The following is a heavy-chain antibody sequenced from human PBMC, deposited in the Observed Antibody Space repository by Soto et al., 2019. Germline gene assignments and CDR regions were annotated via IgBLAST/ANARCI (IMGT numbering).Heavy chain of an antibody. CDR1: GGTFSSYA. CDR3: ARTFIDSSGYKHHDAFDI. CDR2: IIPIFGTA. J-gene: IGHJ3*02. V-gene: IGHV1-69*13. D-gene: IGHD3-22*01. Sequence: GXSVKVSCKASGGTFSSYAISWVRQTPVQGLEWMGGIIPIFGTANYAQKFQGRVTITADESTSTAYMELSSLRSEDTAVYYCARTFIDSSGYKHHDAFDIWGQGTMVTVSS.